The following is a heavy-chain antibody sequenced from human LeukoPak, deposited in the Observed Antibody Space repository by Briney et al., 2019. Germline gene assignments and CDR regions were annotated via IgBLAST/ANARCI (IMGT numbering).Heavy chain of an antibody. CDR2: ISTSGYTI. Sequence: GGSLRLSCAASGSTFSSYEMNWVRQAPGKGLEWVSYISTSGYTIYYADSVKGRFTISRDNAKNSLYLQMNSLRAEDTAVYYCARGSYSSGWYFDYWGQGTLVTVSS. CDR1: GSTFSSYE. CDR3: ARGSYSSGWYFDY. V-gene: IGHV3-48*03. J-gene: IGHJ4*02. D-gene: IGHD6-19*01.